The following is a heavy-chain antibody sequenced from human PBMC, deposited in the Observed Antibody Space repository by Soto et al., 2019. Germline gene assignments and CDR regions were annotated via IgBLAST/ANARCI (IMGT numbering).Heavy chain of an antibody. CDR3: ARGLRYDSSGYRYFDY. CDR1: GGSFSGYY. J-gene: IGHJ4*02. Sequence: PSETLSLTCAVYGGSFSGYYWSWIRQPPGKGLEWIGEINHSGSTNYNPSLKSRVTISVDTSKNQFSLKLSSVTAADTAVYYCARGLRYDSSGYRYFDYWGQGXLVTVYS. D-gene: IGHD3-22*01. V-gene: IGHV4-34*01. CDR2: INHSGST.